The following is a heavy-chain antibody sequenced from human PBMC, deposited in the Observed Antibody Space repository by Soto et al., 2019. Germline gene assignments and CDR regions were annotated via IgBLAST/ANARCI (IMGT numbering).Heavy chain of an antibody. J-gene: IGHJ4*02. Sequence: PSETLSLPCTLAAGATRNGGYYWGWLRQPPGNEVARLQRVYYSGGVYYNRSPTLRVMSSVGTTTDQFSLKLSSETVSDTLVYTCGRLRITMMVVVITDPGGRFDSWGQGTLVTVSS. D-gene: IGHD3-22*01. V-gene: IGHV4-39*01. CDR1: AGATRNGGYY. CDR2: VYYSGGV. CDR3: GRLRITMMVVVITDPGGRFDS.